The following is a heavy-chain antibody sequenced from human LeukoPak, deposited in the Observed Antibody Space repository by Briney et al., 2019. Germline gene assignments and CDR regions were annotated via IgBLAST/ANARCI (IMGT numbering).Heavy chain of an antibody. J-gene: IGHJ4*02. D-gene: IGHD2/OR15-2a*01. CDR3: ARDYSSTSFCYDN. Sequence: PGGSLRLSCAASGFTFRNYGMHWVRQSPDKGLEWVAAIWYDGSKRLYTDSVKGRFTISRDDSENALYLQMNSLRAEDTALYYCARDYSSTSFCYDNWGQGTLVTVSS. CDR1: GFTFRNYG. CDR2: IWYDGSKR. V-gene: IGHV3-33*01.